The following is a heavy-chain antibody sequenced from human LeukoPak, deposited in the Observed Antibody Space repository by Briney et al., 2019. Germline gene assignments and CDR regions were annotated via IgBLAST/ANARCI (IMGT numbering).Heavy chain of an antibody. D-gene: IGHD3-16*01. J-gene: IGHJ4*02. CDR3: AKGSASGRPYYFDY. V-gene: IGHV3-23*01. Sequence: GWSLRLSCAASGFTFSNYAMSWVRQTPGKGLEWVSAITAGGDDTFHADSVKGRLTISRDNSRNTLYLQMNSLRVEDTAVYYCAKGSASGRPYYFDYWGQGTLVTVSS. CDR2: ITAGGDDT. CDR1: GFTFSNYA.